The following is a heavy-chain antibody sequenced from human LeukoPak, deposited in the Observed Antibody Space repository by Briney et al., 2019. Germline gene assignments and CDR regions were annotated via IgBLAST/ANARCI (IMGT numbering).Heavy chain of an antibody. Sequence: ASVKVSCKASGYTFTSYGISWVRQAPGQGLEWMGWISAYNGNTNYAQKLQGRVTMTTDTSTSTAYMELRSLRSEDTAVYYCATGSGYYPDDAFDIWGQGTMVTVSS. CDR3: ATGSGYYPDDAFDI. CDR1: GYTFTSYG. D-gene: IGHD3-22*01. CDR2: ISAYNGNT. V-gene: IGHV1-18*01. J-gene: IGHJ3*02.